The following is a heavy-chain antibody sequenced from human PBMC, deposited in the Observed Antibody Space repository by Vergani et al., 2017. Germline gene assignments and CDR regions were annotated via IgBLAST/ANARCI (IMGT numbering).Heavy chain of an antibody. Sequence: QVQLQQWGAGLVKPSQTLSLTCTVSGGSISSGSYYWSWIRQPAGKGLEWIGRIYTSGSTNYNPSLKSRVTISVDTSKNQFSLKLSSVTAADTAVYYCARESDYGGNSHAFDIWGQGTMVTVSS. CDR3: ARESDYGGNSHAFDI. CDR2: IYTSGST. V-gene: IGHV4-61*02. CDR1: GGSISSGSYY. J-gene: IGHJ3*02. D-gene: IGHD4-23*01.